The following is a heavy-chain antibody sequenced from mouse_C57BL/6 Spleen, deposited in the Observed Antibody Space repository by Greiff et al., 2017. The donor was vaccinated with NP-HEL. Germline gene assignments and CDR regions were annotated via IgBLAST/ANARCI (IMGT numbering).Heavy chain of an antibody. CDR1: GYTFTSYW. CDR3: ASIYYYGSSR. CDR2: IDPSDSYT. J-gene: IGHJ1*03. D-gene: IGHD1-1*01. Sequence: QVQLQQPGAELVRPGTSVKLSCKASGYTFTSYWMHWVKQRPGQGLEWIGVIDPSDSYTNYNQKFKGKATLTVDTSSSTAYMQLSSLTSEDSAVYYCASIYYYGSSRWGTGTTVTVSS. V-gene: IGHV1-59*01.